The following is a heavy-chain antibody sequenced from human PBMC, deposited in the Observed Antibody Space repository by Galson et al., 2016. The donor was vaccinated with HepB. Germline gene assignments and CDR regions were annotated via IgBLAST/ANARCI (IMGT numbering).Heavy chain of an antibody. CDR2: VYTGGNT. V-gene: IGHV3-53*01. D-gene: IGHD3-22*01. Sequence: SLRLSCAASGFTFRSYTMSWVRQAPGKGLEWVSIVYTGGNTDHADSVRGRFSISRDTSKNTIYLQMNSLRAEDTAVYYCAKDSNIGSGYTPDWGQGSLVTVSS. CDR1: GFTFRSYT. CDR3: AKDSNIGSGYTPD. J-gene: IGHJ4*02.